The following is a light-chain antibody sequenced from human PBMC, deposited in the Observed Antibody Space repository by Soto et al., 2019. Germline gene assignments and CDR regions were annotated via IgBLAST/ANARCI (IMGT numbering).Light chain of an antibody. CDR3: HQCYSSRT. CDR2: GAS. Sequence: EIVFTQSPVTLSVSPGERASLSCRASQSLTSSYLAWYQQKPGQAPRLLIYGASSRATGIPDRFSGSGSGTDFTLTISRLEPEDFAVYYCHQCYSSRTFGQGTKVDIK. V-gene: IGKV3-20*01. J-gene: IGKJ1*01. CDR1: QSLTSSY.